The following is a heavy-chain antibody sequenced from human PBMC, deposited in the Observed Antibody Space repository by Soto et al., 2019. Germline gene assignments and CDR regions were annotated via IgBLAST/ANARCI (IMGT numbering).Heavy chain of an antibody. CDR1: GFTVCKYL. J-gene: IGHJ5*02. CDR2: IKEDGSER. V-gene: IGHV3-7*01. CDR3: ASARHIGP. Sequence: GGSLGLGWAASGFTVCKYLMSWVRQAPGKGLEWVANIKEDGSERNYVDSVKGRFTISRDNAENSLYLQMNSRRAEYTAVYYCASARHIGPWGQGTLVTVSS. D-gene: IGHD2-21*01.